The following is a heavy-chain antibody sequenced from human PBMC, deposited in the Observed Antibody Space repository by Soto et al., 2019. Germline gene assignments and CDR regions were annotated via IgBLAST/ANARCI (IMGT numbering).Heavy chain of an antibody. CDR1: GLTFDNYG. CDR3: EKDALVGGDISGIDD. V-gene: IGHV3-23*01. J-gene: IGHJ4*01. D-gene: IGHD3-3*02. CDR2: TSRSGDTS. Sequence: GLLRLPGVASGLTFDNYGTTWVGQAPGKGLEWVSATSRSGDTSCYADAAKARFTISRANSKTRLYLAMSRPRAEDTALYDCEKDALVGGDISGIDDWGHGILVTVPS.